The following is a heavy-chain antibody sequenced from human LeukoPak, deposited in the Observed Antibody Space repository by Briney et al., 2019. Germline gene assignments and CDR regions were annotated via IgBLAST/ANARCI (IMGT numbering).Heavy chain of an antibody. CDR1: GYSFTSYW. CDR2: IDPSDSYT. D-gene: IGHD1-26*01. V-gene: IGHV5-10-1*01. J-gene: IGHJ6*04. Sequence: GESLKISCKGSGYSFTSYWISWVHQMPGKGLEWMGRIDPSDSYTNYSPSFQGHVTISADKFISTAYLQWSSLKASDTAMYYCARHSVGYYYYGMDVWGKGTTVTVSS. CDR3: ARHSVGYYYYGMDV.